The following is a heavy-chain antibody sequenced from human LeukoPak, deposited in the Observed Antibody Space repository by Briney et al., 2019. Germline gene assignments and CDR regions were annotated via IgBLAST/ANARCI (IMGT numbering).Heavy chain of an antibody. CDR1: GYTFTSYG. V-gene: IGHV1-18*01. Sequence: ASVKVSSKASGYTFTSYGISWVRQAPGQGLEWMGWISAYNGNTNYAQKLQGRVTMTTDTSTSTAYMELRSLRSDDTAVYYCARDSPYCSGGSCYPDYWGQGTLVTVSS. CDR3: ARDSPYCSGGSCYPDY. D-gene: IGHD2-15*01. J-gene: IGHJ4*02. CDR2: ISAYNGNT.